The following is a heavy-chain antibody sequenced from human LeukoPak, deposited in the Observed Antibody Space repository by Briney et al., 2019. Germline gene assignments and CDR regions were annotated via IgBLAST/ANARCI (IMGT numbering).Heavy chain of an antibody. CDR3: ARGLIPILSDAFDI. V-gene: IGHV1-8*03. CDR1: GYTFTSYD. CDR2: MNPNSGNT. J-gene: IGHJ3*02. Sequence: GASVKVSCKASGYTFTSYDINWVRQATGQGLEWMGWMNPNSGNTGYAQKFQGRVTITRNTSISTAYMELSSLRSEDTAVYYCARGLIPILSDAFDIWGQGTMVTVSS. D-gene: IGHD2-8*02.